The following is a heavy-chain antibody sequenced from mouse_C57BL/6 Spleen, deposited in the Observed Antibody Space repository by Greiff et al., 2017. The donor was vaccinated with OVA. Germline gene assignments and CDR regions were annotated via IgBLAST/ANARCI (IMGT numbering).Heavy chain of an antibody. CDR2: IHPNSGST. J-gene: IGHJ3*01. V-gene: IGHV1-64*01. D-gene: IGHD2-10*01. CDR1: GYTFTSYW. Sequence: VQLQQPGAELVKPGASVKLSCKASGYTFTSYWMHWVKQRPGQGLEWIGMIHPNSGSTNYNEKFKSKATLTVDKSSSTAYMQLSSLTSEDSAVYYCARSDLLGAWFAYWGQGTLVTVSA. CDR3: ARSDLLGAWFAY.